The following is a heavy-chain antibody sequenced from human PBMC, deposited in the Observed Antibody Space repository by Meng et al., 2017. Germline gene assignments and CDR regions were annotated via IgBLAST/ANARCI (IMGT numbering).Heavy chain of an antibody. V-gene: IGHV4-61*01. D-gene: IGHD3-22*01. CDR1: RSSVSYGSYY. J-gene: IGHJ4*02. CDR2: IYYSGST. Sequence: LLRAPRPVLAAPSDPLSLTDTCSRSSVSYGSYYCSCIRQPPGKGLQSIRYIYYSGSTNYNPYLKSRVTISVDTSKNQFSLKLSSVTAANTAVYYCARGLTYYYDSSGYYFDYWGQGTLVTVSS. CDR3: ARGLTYYYDSSGYYFDY.